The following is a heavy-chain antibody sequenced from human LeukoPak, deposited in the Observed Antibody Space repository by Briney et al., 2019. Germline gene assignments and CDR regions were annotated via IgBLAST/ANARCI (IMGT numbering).Heavy chain of an antibody. CDR3: ARDRFGAIVVVPAATSGVHYYYYYGMDV. Sequence: ASVKVSCKASGYTFTSYGISRVRQAPGQGLEWMGWISAYNGNTNYAQKLQGRVTMTTDTSTSTAYMELRSLRSDDTAVYYCARDRFGAIVVVPAATSGVHYYYYYGMDVWGQGTAVTVSS. J-gene: IGHJ6*02. CDR2: ISAYNGNT. D-gene: IGHD2-2*01. V-gene: IGHV1-18*01. CDR1: GYTFTSYG.